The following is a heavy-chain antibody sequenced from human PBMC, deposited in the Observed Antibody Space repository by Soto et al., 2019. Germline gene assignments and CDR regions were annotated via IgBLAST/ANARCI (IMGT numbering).Heavy chain of an antibody. V-gene: IGHV5-51*01. CDR3: ARLPAAIGWDAFDI. CDR1: GYSFTSYW. Sequence: GESLKISCKGSGYSFTSYWIGWVRQMPGKGLEWMGIIYPGDSDTRYSPSFQGQATISADKSISTAYLQWSSLKASDTAMYDCARLPAAIGWDAFDIWGQGTMVTVSS. D-gene: IGHD2-2*02. J-gene: IGHJ3*02. CDR2: IYPGDSDT.